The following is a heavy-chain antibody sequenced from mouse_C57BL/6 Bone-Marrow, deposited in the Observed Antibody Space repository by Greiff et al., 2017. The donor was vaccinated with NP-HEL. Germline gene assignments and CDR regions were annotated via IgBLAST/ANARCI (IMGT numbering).Heavy chain of an antibody. Sequence: EVKVVESGGDLVKPGGSLKLSCAASGFTFSSYGMSWVRQTPDKRLEWVATISSGGSYTYYPDSVKGRFTISRDNAKNTLYLQMSSLKSEDTAMYYCARRVVATGAMDYWGQGTSVTVSS. CDR1: GFTFSSYG. CDR3: ARRVVATGAMDY. V-gene: IGHV5-6*01. J-gene: IGHJ4*01. D-gene: IGHD1-1*01. CDR2: ISSGGSYT.